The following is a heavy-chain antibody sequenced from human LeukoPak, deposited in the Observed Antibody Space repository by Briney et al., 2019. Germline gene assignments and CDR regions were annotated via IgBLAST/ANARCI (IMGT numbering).Heavy chain of an antibody. CDR2: ISYDGSNK. J-gene: IGHJ4*02. Sequence: PGGSLRLSCAASGFTFSSYAMSWVRQAPGKGLEWVAVISYDGSNKYYADSVKGRFTISRDNSKNTLYLQMNSLRAEDTAVYYCARRAGGYSHPYDYWGQGILVTVSS. D-gene: IGHD4-23*01. CDR3: ARRAGGYSHPYDY. V-gene: IGHV3-30*03. CDR1: GFTFSSYA.